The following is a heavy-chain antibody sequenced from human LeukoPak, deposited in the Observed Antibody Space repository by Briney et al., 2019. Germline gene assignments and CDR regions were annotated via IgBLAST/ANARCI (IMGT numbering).Heavy chain of an antibody. D-gene: IGHD4-17*01. Sequence: SETLSLTCTASGGSISSYYWNWIRQPAGKGLEWIGRIYTSGRTNYNTSFKSRVTMSADTSKNQLSLKLSSVTAADTAVYYCARDRPLATVTTVDTYGFDPWGQGTLVTVSS. CDR3: ARDRPLATVTTVDTYGFDP. V-gene: IGHV4-4*07. CDR1: GGSISSYY. J-gene: IGHJ5*02. CDR2: IYTSGRT.